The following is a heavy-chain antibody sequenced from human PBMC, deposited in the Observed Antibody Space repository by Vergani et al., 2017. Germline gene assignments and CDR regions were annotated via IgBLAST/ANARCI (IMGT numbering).Heavy chain of an antibody. CDR2: ISSSSSTI. J-gene: IGHJ6*02. D-gene: IGHD3-3*01. Sequence: EVQLVESGGGLVQPGGSLRLSCAASGFTFSSYSMNWVRQAPGKGLEWVSYISSSSSTIYYADSVKGRFTISRDNAKNSLYLQMNSLGDEDTAVYYCAXDVSTYYDFWSGYYYYYGMDVWGQGTTVTVSS. CDR1: GFTFSSYS. CDR3: AXDVSTYYDFWSGYYYYYGMDV. V-gene: IGHV3-48*02.